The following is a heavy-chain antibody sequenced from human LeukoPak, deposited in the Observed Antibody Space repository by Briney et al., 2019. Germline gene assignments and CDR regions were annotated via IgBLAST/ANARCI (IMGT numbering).Heavy chain of an antibody. CDR1: GGSISSGSYY. CDR3: ARDRRRIWFGEFNWFDP. J-gene: IGHJ5*02. D-gene: IGHD3-10*01. V-gene: IGHV4-61*02. Sequence: SQTLSLTCTVSGGSISSGSYYWSWIRQPAGKGLEWIGRIYTSGSTNYNPSLKSRVTISVDTSKNQFSLKLSSVTAADTAVYYCARDRRRIWFGEFNWFDPWGQGTLVTVSS. CDR2: IYTSGST.